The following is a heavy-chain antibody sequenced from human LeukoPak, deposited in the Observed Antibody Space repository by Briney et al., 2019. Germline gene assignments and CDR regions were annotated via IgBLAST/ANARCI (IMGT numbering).Heavy chain of an antibody. CDR1: GYSFTSYW. V-gene: IGHV5-51*01. J-gene: IGHJ4*02. D-gene: IGHD3-10*01. CDR3: ARTYYYGSGSYRAFDY. CDR2: IYPGDSDT. Sequence: NLGESLKISCKGSGYSFTSYWIGWVRQMPGKGLEWMGIIYPGDSDTRYSPSFQGQVTISADESISTAYLQWSSLKASDTAMYYCARTYYYGSGSYRAFDYWGQGTLVTVSS.